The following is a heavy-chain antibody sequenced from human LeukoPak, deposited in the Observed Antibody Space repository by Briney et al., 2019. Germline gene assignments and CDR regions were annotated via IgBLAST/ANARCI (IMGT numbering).Heavy chain of an antibody. CDR1: GFTFSSYE. CDR2: VSTRGNTM. V-gene: IGHV3-48*03. J-gene: IGHJ4*02. Sequence: GGSLRLSCAASGFTFSSYEMNWVRQAPGKGLEWISLVSTRGNTMYYAESVKGRFTVSRDNAKNSLFLHMNNLRAEDTAVYYCFRTDYWGQGTLVTVSS. CDR3: FRTDY.